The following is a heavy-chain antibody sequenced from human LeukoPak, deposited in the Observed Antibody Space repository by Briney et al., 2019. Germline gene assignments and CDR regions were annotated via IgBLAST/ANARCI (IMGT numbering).Heavy chain of an antibody. Sequence: ASVKVSCKAFGYTFTSNYMHWVRQAPGQGPEWMGVISPSGGSTTYAQKFQGRVTLTRDMSTSTDYLELSSLRSEDTAVYYRAREMYSGSYLYWGQGTLVTVSS. CDR2: ISPSGGST. D-gene: IGHD1-26*01. V-gene: IGHV1-46*01. CDR1: GYTFTSNY. J-gene: IGHJ4*02. CDR3: AREMYSGSYLY.